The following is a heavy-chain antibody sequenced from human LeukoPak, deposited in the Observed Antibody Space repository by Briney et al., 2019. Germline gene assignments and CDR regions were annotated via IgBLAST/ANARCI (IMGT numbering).Heavy chain of an antibody. CDR1: GFTFSSYA. J-gene: IGHJ6*02. Sequence: GGSLRLSCAASGFTFSSYAMHWVRQAPGKGLEWVAVISYDGSNKYYADSVKGRFTIPRDKSKNTLYLQMNSLRAEDTAVYYCARDINYGSRSYYSAGYYYYYGMDVWGQGTTVTVSS. CDR2: ISYDGSNK. D-gene: IGHD3-10*01. V-gene: IGHV3-30-3*01. CDR3: ARDINYGSRSYYSAGYYYYYGMDV.